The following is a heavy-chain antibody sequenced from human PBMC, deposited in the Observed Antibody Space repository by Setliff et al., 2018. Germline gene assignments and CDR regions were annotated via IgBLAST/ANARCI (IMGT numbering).Heavy chain of an antibody. V-gene: IGHV3-33*08. Sequence: GGSLRLSCSGSGFNFSNYEINWVRQAPGKGLEWVAVIWYSGSYTYYADSVKGRFTISRDNSKNTLFLEMNSLRAEDTAVYYCASSFTRHMGAADYWGQGTLVTVSS. CDR1: GFNFSNYE. J-gene: IGHJ4*02. CDR2: IWYSGSYT. CDR3: ASSFTRHMGAADY. D-gene: IGHD2-21*01.